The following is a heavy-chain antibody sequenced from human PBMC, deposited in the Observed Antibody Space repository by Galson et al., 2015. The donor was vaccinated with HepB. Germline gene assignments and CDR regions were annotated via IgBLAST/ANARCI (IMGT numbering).Heavy chain of an antibody. CDR1: GFTFSSYS. Sequence: SLRLSCAASGFTFSSYSMNWVRQAPGKGLEWVSSISSSSSYIYYADSVKGRFTISRDNAKNSLYLQMNSLRAEDTAVYYCASCSTVTTAWYFDLWGRGTLVTVSS. D-gene: IGHD4-17*01. V-gene: IGHV3-21*01. CDR3: ASCSTVTTAWYFDL. CDR2: ISSSSSYI. J-gene: IGHJ2*01.